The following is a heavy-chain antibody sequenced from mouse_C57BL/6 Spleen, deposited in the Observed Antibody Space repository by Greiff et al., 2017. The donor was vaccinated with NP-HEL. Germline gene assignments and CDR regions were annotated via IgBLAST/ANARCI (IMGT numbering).Heavy chain of an antibody. D-gene: IGHD1-1*01. J-gene: IGHJ3*01. Sequence: VQLQQSGAELVRPGASVKLSCTASGFNIKDDYMHWVKQRPEQGLEWVGWVAPENGDTEYVSKVQGQAPITADTSYNPADLQLSSLTAEDTAVYYWTTRHYGSSYAWFAYWGQGTLVTVSA. CDR1: GFNIKDDY. CDR2: VAPENGDT. CDR3: TTRHYGSSYAWFAY. V-gene: IGHV14-4*01.